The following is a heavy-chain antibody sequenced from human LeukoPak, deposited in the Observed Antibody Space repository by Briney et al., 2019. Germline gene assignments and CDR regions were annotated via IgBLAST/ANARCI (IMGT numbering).Heavy chain of an antibody. D-gene: IGHD1-26*01. CDR3: ARMYSGSYYYYYGMDV. CDR2: IYYSGST. J-gene: IGHJ6*02. Sequence: SETLSLTCTVSGGSISSYYWSWIRQPPGKGLEWIGYIYYSGSTNYNPSLKSRVTTSVDTSKNQFSLKLSPVTAADTAVYYCARMYSGSYYYYYGMDVWGQGTTVTVSS. V-gene: IGHV4-59*01. CDR1: GGSISSYY.